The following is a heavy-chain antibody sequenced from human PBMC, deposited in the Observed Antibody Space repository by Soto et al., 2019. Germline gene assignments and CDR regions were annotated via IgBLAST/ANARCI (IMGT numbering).Heavy chain of an antibody. CDR1: GFTFSSYA. J-gene: IGHJ6*03. V-gene: IGHV3-64*01. Sequence: EVQLVESGGGLVQPGGSLRLSCAASGFTFSSYAMHWVRQAPGKGPEYVSAISSNGGSTYYANSVKGRFTISRDNSKNTLYLQMGSLRAEDMAVYYCAREGYSSSSNDYYYYYMDVWGKGTTVTVSS. CDR3: AREGYSSSSNDYYYYYMDV. CDR2: ISSNGGST. D-gene: IGHD6-6*01.